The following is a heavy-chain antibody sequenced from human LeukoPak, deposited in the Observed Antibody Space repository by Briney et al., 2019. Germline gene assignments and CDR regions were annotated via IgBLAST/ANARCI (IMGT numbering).Heavy chain of an antibody. Sequence: GGSLRLSCAASGFTFSSYSMNWVRQAPGKGLEWVSYISSSSSTIYYADSVKGRFTISRDNAKNSLYLQMNSLRAEDTAVYYCARASYSSGWYFSWGFDYWGQGTLVTVSS. J-gene: IGHJ4*02. D-gene: IGHD6-19*01. CDR3: ARASYSSGWYFSWGFDY. V-gene: IGHV3-48*01. CDR2: ISSSSSTI. CDR1: GFTFSSYS.